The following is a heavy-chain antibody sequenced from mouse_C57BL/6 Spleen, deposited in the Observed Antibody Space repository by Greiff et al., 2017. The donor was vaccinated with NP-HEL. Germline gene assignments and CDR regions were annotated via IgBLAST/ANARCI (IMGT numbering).Heavy chain of an antibody. CDR3: ARGIITTVVAPAY. CDR2: INPGSGGT. J-gene: IGHJ3*01. CDR1: GYAFTNYL. Sequence: VQRVESGAELVRPGTSVKVSCKASGYAFTNYLIEWVKQRPGQGLEWIGVINPGSGGTNYNEKFKGKATLTADKSSSTAYMQLSSLTSEDSAVYFCARGIITTVVAPAYWGQGTLVTVSA. D-gene: IGHD1-1*01. V-gene: IGHV1-54*01.